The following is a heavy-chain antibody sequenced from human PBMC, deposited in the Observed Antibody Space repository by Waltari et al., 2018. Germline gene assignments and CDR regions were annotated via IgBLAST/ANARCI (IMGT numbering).Heavy chain of an antibody. D-gene: IGHD2-2*01. CDR1: GFTFSSYG. V-gene: IGHV3-30*18. CDR3: AKDRPTYCSSTSCYVPDY. J-gene: IGHJ4*02. Sequence: QVQLMDSGGGVVHPGRSLRLSCAASGFTFSSYGMHWVRQAPGKGLEWVTVIWYDGSNKYYADSVKGRLTISRDNYKNTLYLQMNSLRAEDTAMYYCAKDRPTYCSSTSCYVPDYWGQGTLVTVSS. CDR2: IWYDGSNK.